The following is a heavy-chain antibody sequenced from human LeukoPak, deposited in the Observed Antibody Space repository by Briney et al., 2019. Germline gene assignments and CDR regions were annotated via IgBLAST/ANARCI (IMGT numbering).Heavy chain of an antibody. Sequence: SETLSLTCTVSGGSISSYYWSWLRQPPGKGLEWIGYIYYSGSTNYNPSLKSRVTISVDTSKNQFSLKLSSVTAADTAVYYCARDPVEYSSSYNAFDIWGQGTMVTVSS. J-gene: IGHJ3*02. CDR2: IYYSGST. CDR1: GGSISSYY. D-gene: IGHD6-6*01. V-gene: IGHV4-59*01. CDR3: ARDPVEYSSSYNAFDI.